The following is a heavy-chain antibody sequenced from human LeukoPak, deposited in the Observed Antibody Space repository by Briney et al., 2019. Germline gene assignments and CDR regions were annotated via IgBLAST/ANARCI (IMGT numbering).Heavy chain of an antibody. CDR1: GYAFTSYY. CDR3: ARSDEPTDLPGIAAAGKGPVDY. D-gene: IGHD6-13*01. Sequence: ASVTVSCKASGYAFTSYYMHWVREAPGQGLEWMGIINPSGGRTSYAQKFRGRVTMTRDIPPSTVYMELISLRSEDTAVYYCARSDEPTDLPGIAAAGKGPVDYWGQGTRVTVSS. V-gene: IGHV1-46*01. CDR2: INPSGGRT. J-gene: IGHJ4*02.